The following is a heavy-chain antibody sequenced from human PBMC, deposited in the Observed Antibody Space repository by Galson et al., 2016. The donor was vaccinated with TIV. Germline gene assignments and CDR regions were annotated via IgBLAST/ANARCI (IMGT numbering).Heavy chain of an antibody. V-gene: IGHV3-33*01. Sequence: SLRLSCAASGYTFSSYDMHWVRQAPGKGLEWVAVIWYDGRIKYTEDSVKGRFTISRDKSKSTLYLAMSSQRAEDTAVYYCASMIVSYGMDVWGQGTTVTVSS. CDR2: IWYDGRIK. CDR1: GYTFSSYD. D-gene: IGHD3-22*01. J-gene: IGHJ6*02. CDR3: ASMIVSYGMDV.